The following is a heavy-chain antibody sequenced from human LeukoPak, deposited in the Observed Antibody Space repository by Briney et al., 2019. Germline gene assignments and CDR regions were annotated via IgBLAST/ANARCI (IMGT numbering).Heavy chain of an antibody. V-gene: IGHV3-53*01. D-gene: IGHD6-13*01. CDR3: ARDVGGIFDS. Sequence: PGGCLRLSCAASGFTVSSNFMTWVRQAPGKGLEWVSIIYSGGDTYYADSVKGRFTISRDNSKNTLYLQMNSLRAEDTAVYYCARDVGGIFDSWGQGTLVTVSS. J-gene: IGHJ4*02. CDR2: IYSGGDT. CDR1: GFTVSSNF.